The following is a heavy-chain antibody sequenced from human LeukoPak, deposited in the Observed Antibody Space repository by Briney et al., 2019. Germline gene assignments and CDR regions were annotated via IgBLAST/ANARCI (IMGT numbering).Heavy chain of an antibody. CDR2: INAGNGNT. CDR1: GYTFTSYA. J-gene: IGHJ4*02. Sequence: VASVKVSCKASGYTFTSYAMHWVRQAPGQRLEWMGWINAGNGNTKYSQKFQGRVTITRGTSASTAYMELSSLRSEDTAVYYCARDRLRLDYGDYLPFDYWGQGTLVTVSS. V-gene: IGHV1-3*01. D-gene: IGHD4-17*01. CDR3: ARDRLRLDYGDYLPFDY.